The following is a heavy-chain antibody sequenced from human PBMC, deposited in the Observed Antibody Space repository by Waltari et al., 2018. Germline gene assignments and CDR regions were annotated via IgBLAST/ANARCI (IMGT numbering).Heavy chain of an antibody. CDR2: SYRGGET. V-gene: IGHV3-53*01. D-gene: IGHD6-19*01. CDR3: TSDHGLGWPLD. J-gene: IGHJ4*02. CDR1: GVRVRNNY. Sequence: EVHLVGSGGGLVQPGDSVRLTFPASGVRVRNNYMSWVRQPPGQGLEWVSVSYRGGETYYADSVKGRFTISRDNSKNTLDLQMNNVRAEDTAVYYCTSDHGLGWPLDWGQGTMVTVSS.